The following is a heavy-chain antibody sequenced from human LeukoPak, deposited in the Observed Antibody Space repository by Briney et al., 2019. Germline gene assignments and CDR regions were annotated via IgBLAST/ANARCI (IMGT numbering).Heavy chain of an antibody. CDR3: AKDPNYYDSSVYSLYFQH. CDR2: ISYDGSNK. D-gene: IGHD3-22*01. Sequence: PGGSLRLSCAASGFTFSSYTMSWVRQAPGKGLEWVAVISYDGSNKYYADSVKGRFTISRDNSKNTLYLQMNGLRAEDTAVYYCAKDPNYYDSSVYSLYFQHGGQGTLVTVSS. J-gene: IGHJ1*01. CDR1: GFTFSSYT. V-gene: IGHV3-30*18.